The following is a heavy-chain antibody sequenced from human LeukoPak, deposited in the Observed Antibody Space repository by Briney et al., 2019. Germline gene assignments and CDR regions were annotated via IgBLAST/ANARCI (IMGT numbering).Heavy chain of an antibody. CDR3: ARDLGYYDFDY. CDR1: GFTFSSYS. J-gene: IGHJ4*02. D-gene: IGHD3-22*01. CDR2: ISSSSSTI. Sequence: GGSLRLSCAASGFTFSSYSMNWVRQAPGKGLEWVSYISSSSSTIYYADSVKGRFTISRDNAKNSLYLQMNSLRAEGTAVYYCARDLGYYDFDYWGQGTLVTVSS. V-gene: IGHV3-48*01.